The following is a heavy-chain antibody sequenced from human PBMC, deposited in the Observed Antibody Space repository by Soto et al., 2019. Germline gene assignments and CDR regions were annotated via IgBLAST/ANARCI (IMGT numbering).Heavy chain of an antibody. J-gene: IGHJ4*02. CDR2: IYYSGRT. CDR1: GGSISSYY. D-gene: IGHD3-3*01. Sequence: SETLSLTCTVSGGSISSYYWSWIRQPPGKGLEWIGYIYYSGRTNYNPSLKSRVTISVDTSKNQFSLKLSSVTAADTAVYYCARGDYDFWSGPREFDYWGQGTLVTVSS. CDR3: ARGDYDFWSGPREFDY. V-gene: IGHV4-59*01.